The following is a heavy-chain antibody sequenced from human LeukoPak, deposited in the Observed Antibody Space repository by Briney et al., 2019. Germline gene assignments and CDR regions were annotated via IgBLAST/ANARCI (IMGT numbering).Heavy chain of an antibody. D-gene: IGHD6-13*01. Sequence: GGSLRLSCAASGFTFSSYAMSWVRQAPGKGLEWVSSISSSSYIYYADSVKGRFTISRDNAKNSLYLQMNSLRAEDTAVYYCARDQDSSSWYGYWGQGTLVTVSS. V-gene: IGHV3-21*01. CDR1: GFTFSSYA. CDR3: ARDQDSSSWYGY. J-gene: IGHJ4*02. CDR2: ISSSSYI.